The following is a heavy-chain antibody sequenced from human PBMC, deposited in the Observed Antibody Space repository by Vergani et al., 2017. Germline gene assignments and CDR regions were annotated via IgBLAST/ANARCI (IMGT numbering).Heavy chain of an antibody. D-gene: IGHD1-1*01. CDR3: GRDHTNSRSWYNWNEYYYYGMDV. CDR2: IKQDGSEK. Sequence: VQLVESGGGLVQPGGSLRLSCAASGFTFSSYWMSWVRQAPGKGLEWVANIKQDGSEKYYVDAVKGRFTIARDNAKNSLYLQMNSLRAEDTAVYYCGRDHTNSRSWYNWNEYYYYGMDVWGQGTTVTVSS. CDR1: GFTFSSYW. J-gene: IGHJ6*02. V-gene: IGHV3-7*03.